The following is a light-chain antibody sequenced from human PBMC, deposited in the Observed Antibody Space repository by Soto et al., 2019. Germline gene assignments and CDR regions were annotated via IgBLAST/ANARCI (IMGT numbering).Light chain of an antibody. CDR2: KAS. CDR3: QQYNSYSRT. CDR1: QSISSW. Sequence: DIQMTQSPSTLSASVGDRVTITCRASQSISSWLAWYQQQPGKAPKLLIYKASSLESGVPSSFSGSGSGTEFTLTISILQPDDFATYYCQQYNSYSRTFGQGTKVDIK. J-gene: IGKJ1*01. V-gene: IGKV1-5*03.